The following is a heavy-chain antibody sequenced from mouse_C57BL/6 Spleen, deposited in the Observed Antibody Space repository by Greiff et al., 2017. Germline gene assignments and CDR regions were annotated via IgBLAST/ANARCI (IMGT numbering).Heavy chain of an antibody. D-gene: IGHD1-1*01. J-gene: IGHJ1*03. CDR3: ARSTTVVVHWYFDV. CDR2: ISYDGSN. Sequence: EVQLQQSGPGLVKPSQSLSLTCSVTGYSITSGYYWNWIRQFPGNKLEWMGYISYDGSNNYNPSLKNRISITRDTSKNQFFLKLNSVTTEDTATYYCARSTTVVVHWYFDVWGTGTTVTVSS. CDR1: GYSITSGYY. V-gene: IGHV3-6*01.